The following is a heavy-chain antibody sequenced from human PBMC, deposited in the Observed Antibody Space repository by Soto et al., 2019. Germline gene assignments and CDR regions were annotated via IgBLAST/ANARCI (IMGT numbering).Heavy chain of an antibody. CDR1: GFTFGDYA. J-gene: IGHJ6*04. CDR3: TRDHFGVYYYYGMDV. CDR2: IRSKAYGGTT. D-gene: IGHD3-3*01. Sequence: GGSLRLSCTASGFTFGDYAMSWVRQAPGKGLEWVGFIRSKAYGGTTEYAASVKGRFTISRDDSKSIAYLQMNSLKTEDTAVYYCTRDHFGVYYYYGMDVWGKGTTVTVSS. V-gene: IGHV3-49*04.